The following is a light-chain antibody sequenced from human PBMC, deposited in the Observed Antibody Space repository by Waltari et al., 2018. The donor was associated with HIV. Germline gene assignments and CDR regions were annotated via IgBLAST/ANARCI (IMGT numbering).Light chain of an antibody. CDR3: YSTDSSGIIGM. J-gene: IGLJ3*02. CDR1: ALQKNY. Sequence: SSELTQPPSLSVSPGQAARITCSGDALQKNYAYWYQQKSGQAPVLVIYEDNKRPAGIPERFSGSSSGTMATLTISGAQVEDEADYYCYSTDSSGIIGMFGGGTKLAVL. V-gene: IGLV3-10*01. CDR2: EDN.